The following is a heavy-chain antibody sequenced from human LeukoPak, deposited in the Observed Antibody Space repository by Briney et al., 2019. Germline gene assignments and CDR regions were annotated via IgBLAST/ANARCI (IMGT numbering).Heavy chain of an antibody. D-gene: IGHD3-10*01. CDR2: FDPEDGET. V-gene: IGHV1-24*01. CDR3: ARAYVTLWFGVSPSPADYYYYGMDV. Sequence: ASVKVSCKVSGYTLTELSMHWVRQAPGKGLEWMGGFDPEDGETIYAQKFQGRVTMTEDTSTDTAYMELSSLRSEDTAVYYCARAYVTLWFGVSPSPADYYYYGMDVWGQGTTVTVSS. CDR1: GYTLTELS. J-gene: IGHJ6*02.